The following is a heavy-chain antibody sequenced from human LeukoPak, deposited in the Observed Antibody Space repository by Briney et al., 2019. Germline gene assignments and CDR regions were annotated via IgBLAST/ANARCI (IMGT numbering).Heavy chain of an antibody. CDR3: AREDFQWELLGFAFDI. CDR1: GGSISSGSYY. D-gene: IGHD1-26*01. J-gene: IGHJ3*02. V-gene: IGHV4-61*02. CDR2: IYTSGST. Sequence: SETLSLTCTVSGGSISSGSYYWSWIRQPAGKGLEWIGRIYTSGSTNYNPSLKSRVTISVDTSKNQFSLKLSSVTAADTAVYYCAREDFQWELLGFAFDIWGQGTMVTVPS.